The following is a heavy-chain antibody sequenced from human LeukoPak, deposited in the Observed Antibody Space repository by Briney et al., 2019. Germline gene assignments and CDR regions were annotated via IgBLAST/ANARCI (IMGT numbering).Heavy chain of an antibody. CDR2: IYYSGST. V-gene: IGHV4-59*01. J-gene: IGHJ5*02. Sequence: SETLSLTCTVSGGSISSYYWSWIRQPPGKGLEWIGYIYYSGSTNYNPSLKSRVTISVDTSKNQFSLKLSSVTAADTAVYYCARDDTYYYDSSAPHLFDPWGQGTLVTVSS. CDR3: ARDDTYYYDSSAPHLFDP. D-gene: IGHD3-22*01. CDR1: GGSISSYY.